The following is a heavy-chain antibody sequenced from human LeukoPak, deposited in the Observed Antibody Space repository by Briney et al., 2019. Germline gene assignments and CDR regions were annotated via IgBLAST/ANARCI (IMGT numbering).Heavy chain of an antibody. Sequence: GGSLRLSCAASGFTFSNFNMNWVRQAPGKGLEWISYISGTSATIYYADSVKGRFTISRDNAKNPLYLQMNSLRVEDTAVYYCARDSSAGSSGFWGQGTLVTVSS. D-gene: IGHD6-25*01. V-gene: IGHV3-48*01. CDR3: ARDSSAGSSGF. CDR2: ISGTSATI. J-gene: IGHJ4*02. CDR1: GFTFSNFN.